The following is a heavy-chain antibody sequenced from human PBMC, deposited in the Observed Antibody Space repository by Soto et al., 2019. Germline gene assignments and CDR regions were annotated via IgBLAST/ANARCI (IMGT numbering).Heavy chain of an antibody. CDR3: ARDSPPPRE. V-gene: IGHV1-18*01. CDR1: SYTFTSYH. CDR2: ISAYNGNT. J-gene: IGHJ4*02. Sequence: QVQLVQSGTAVRKPGASVKVSCKASSYTFTSYHISWVRQAPGQGLEWMGWISAYNGNTNYAQKLQGRVTMTTDTSTSTAYMELRSLRSHDTALYYCARDSPPPREWGQGTLVTVSS.